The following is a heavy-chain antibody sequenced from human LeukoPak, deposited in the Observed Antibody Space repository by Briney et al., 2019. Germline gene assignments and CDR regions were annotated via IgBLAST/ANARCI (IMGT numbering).Heavy chain of an antibody. V-gene: IGHV4-39*07. J-gene: IGHJ3*02. CDR2: IYYSGST. Sequence: SETLSLTCTVSGGSISSSSYYWGWIRQPPGKGLEWIGSIYYSGSTYYNPSLKSRVTISVDTSKNQFSLKLSSVTAADTAVYYCATREEIVVVPAAMWGAFDIWGQGTMVTVSS. CDR1: GGSISSSSYY. D-gene: IGHD2-2*01. CDR3: ATREEIVVVPAAMWGAFDI.